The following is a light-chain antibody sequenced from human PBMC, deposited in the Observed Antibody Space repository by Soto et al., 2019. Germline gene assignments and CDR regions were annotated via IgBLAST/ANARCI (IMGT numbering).Light chain of an antibody. CDR1: QGISNY. CDR3: QKYRSAPFT. V-gene: IGKV1-27*01. Sequence: DIPMTQSPSSLSASVGDRVTITCRASQGISNYVAWYQQKPGTAPKVLISAASTLQSGIPSRFSGSGFGTDFTLNISSLQPEDVATYYCQKYRSAPFTFGPGTKVEIK. CDR2: AAS. J-gene: IGKJ3*01.